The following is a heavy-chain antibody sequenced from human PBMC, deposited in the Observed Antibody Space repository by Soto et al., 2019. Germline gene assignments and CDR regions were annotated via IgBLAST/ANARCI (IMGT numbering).Heavy chain of an antibody. V-gene: IGHV1-18*01. CDR2: ISAYNGNA. J-gene: IGHJ3*02. Sequence: ASVKVSYKASGYTFTSYGISWVRHAPGQGIEWMGWISAYNGNANYAQKLQGRVTMTTDTSTSTAYMELRSLRSDDTAVYYCARLLYCSGGSCFSHAFDIWGQGTMVTVSS. CDR1: GYTFTSYG. CDR3: ARLLYCSGGSCFSHAFDI. D-gene: IGHD2-15*01.